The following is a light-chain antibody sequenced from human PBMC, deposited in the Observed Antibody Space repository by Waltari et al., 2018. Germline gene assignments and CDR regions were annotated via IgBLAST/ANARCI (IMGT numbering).Light chain of an antibody. J-gene: IGLJ3*02. CDR1: SGHSSNI. V-gene: IGLV4-69*01. CDR3: QTGGHGTWV. CDR2: VNSDGSH. Sequence: QLVVTQSPSASAPLGASVKLTCTLSSGHSSNIVAWLQQRPEKGPRYLMKVNSDGSHIKGDDIPDRFAGSSAGAERYRTLSSLQADDEADYYCQTGGHGTWVFGGGTTLTVL.